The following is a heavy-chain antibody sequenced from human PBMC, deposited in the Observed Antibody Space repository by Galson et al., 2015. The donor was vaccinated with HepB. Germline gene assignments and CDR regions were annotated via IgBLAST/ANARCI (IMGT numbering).Heavy chain of an antibody. J-gene: IGHJ4*02. Sequence: SLRLSCAASGFTFSDYWMGWVRQTPGKGLVWVSRINNDGSTTTYADSVKGRFTISRDNAKNTLYLQMNSLRAEDTAVYYCARASRVDYWGQGTLVTVSS. V-gene: IGHV3-74*01. CDR1: GFTFSDYW. CDR2: INNDGSTT. CDR3: ARASRVDY.